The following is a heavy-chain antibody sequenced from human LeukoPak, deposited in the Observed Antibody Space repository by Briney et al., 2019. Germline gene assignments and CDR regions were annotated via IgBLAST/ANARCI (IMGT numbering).Heavy chain of an antibody. J-gene: IGHJ4*02. D-gene: IGHD3-3*01. Sequence: SQTLSLTCTVSGGSISSGDYYWSWIRQPPGKGLEWIGYIYYSGSTYYNPSLKSRVTISVDTSKNQFSLKLSSVTAADTAAYYCARGSFYDFWSGREKRPLDYWGQGTLVTVSS. V-gene: IGHV4-30-4*08. CDR2: IYYSGST. CDR1: GGSISSGDYY. CDR3: ARGSFYDFWSGREKRPLDY.